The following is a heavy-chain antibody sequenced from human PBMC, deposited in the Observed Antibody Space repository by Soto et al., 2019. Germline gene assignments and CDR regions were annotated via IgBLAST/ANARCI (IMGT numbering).Heavy chain of an antibody. Sequence: HPGGSLRLSCAASGFTFSSYGMHWVRQAPGKGLEWVSGISSNSDTIDYADSVKGRFTISRDNAKNSLFLQMNSLRPEDTSLYYCAKDMKWGGMTTIHYFDSWGQGTLVTVSS. V-gene: IGHV3-9*01. CDR1: GFTFSSYG. CDR3: AKDMKWGGMTTIHYFDS. D-gene: IGHD4-17*01. CDR2: ISSNSDTI. J-gene: IGHJ4*02.